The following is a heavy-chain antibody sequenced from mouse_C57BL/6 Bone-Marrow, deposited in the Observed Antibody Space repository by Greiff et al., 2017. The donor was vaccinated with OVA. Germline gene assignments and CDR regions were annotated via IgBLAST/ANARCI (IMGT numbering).Heavy chain of an antibody. V-gene: IGHV1-55*01. CDR1: GYTFTSYW. Sequence: QVQLQQPGAELVKPGASVKMSCKASGYTFTSYWITWVKQRPGQGLEWIGDIYPGSGSTNYNEKFKSNATLTVVTSSSIPYMQLSSLTSEDSAVYNSAISKLTGSAYWYFGVWGTGTTVTVSS. D-gene: IGHD4-1*01. J-gene: IGHJ1*03. CDR2: IYPGSGST. CDR3: AISKLTGSAYWYFGV.